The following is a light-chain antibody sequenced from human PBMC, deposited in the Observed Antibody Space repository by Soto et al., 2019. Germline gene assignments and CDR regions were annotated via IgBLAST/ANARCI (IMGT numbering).Light chain of an antibody. CDR1: QTVNSN. CDR2: GAS. J-gene: IGKJ4*01. V-gene: IGKV3D-15*01. Sequence: EKVMPLSPATMSFAPVEREPLCGMASQTVNSNLAWYQKKPGQAPRLLIYGASTRAHGIPARFSGSGSGTEFTLNISSLQYQDFAVHYCQQYNNWPTLTVGGGTKVDI. CDR3: QQYNNWPTLT.